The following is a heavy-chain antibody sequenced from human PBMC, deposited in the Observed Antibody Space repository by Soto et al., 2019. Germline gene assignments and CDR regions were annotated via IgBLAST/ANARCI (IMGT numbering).Heavy chain of an antibody. CDR2: ISAYNGNT. CDR3: ARGRLRFLEWFLDY. CDR1: GHTLTELS. D-gene: IGHD3-3*01. V-gene: IGHV1-18*01. Sequence: ASVKVSCKVSGHTLTELSMHWVRQAPGQGLEWMGWISAYNGNTNYAQKLQGRVTMTTDTSTSTAYMELRSLRSDDTAVYYCARGRLRFLEWFLDYWGQGTLVTVSS. J-gene: IGHJ4*02.